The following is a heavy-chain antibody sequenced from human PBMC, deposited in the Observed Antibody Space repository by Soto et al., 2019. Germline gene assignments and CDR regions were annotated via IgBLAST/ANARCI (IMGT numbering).Heavy chain of an antibody. Sequence: PGGSLRLSCTASGFTFSDYAMSWVRQAPGKGLEWVSGIRGSGGGTYYAGSVKGRFTISRDNSKNTLYLQLNSLRAEDTAVYYCAKEIGQYYDFWSSPNYYYYYGMDVWGQGTTVTVSS. CDR2: IRGSGGGT. J-gene: IGHJ6*02. V-gene: IGHV3-23*01. CDR3: AKEIGQYYDFWSSPNYYYYYGMDV. D-gene: IGHD3-3*01. CDR1: GFTFSDYA.